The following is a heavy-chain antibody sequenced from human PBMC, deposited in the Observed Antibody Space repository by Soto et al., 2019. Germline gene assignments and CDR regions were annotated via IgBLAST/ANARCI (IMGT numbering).Heavy chain of an antibody. D-gene: IGHD3-9*01. CDR3: ARAHNYDILTGFYYCMDD. CDR1: GYTSPGSY. Sequence: DALKVSDEASGYTSPGSYMSWVRQAPAQGLEWMGWIKPNSAGTNYAQKSHGRVTMTRAPSISTAYTELSWLRSDDTAVYYAARAHNYDILTGFYYCMDDWGQVTSVTISS. J-gene: IGHJ6*02. V-gene: IGHV1-2*02. CDR2: IKPNSAGT.